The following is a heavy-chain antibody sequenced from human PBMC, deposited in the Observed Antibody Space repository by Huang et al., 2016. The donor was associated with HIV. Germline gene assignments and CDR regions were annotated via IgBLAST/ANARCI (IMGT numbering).Heavy chain of an antibody. Sequence: QGQLVESGGGVVRPGRSLRLSCAASGFSFSNYAMHWVRQAPGKRLEWVTFISNDGTTTYYANSVKGRLTISRDNFKNTLYLQMNRLRGDDTAVYYCTREYTVAGAFDIWGQGTMVTVSS. V-gene: IGHV3-30-3*01. J-gene: IGHJ3*02. CDR1: GFSFSNYA. CDR2: ISNDGTTT. D-gene: IGHD5-12*01. CDR3: TREYTVAGAFDI.